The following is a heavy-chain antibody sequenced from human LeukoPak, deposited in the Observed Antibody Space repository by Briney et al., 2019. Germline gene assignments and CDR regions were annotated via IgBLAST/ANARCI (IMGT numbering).Heavy chain of an antibody. D-gene: IGHD2-21*02. CDR1: GYTFTSYY. CDR2: INPSGGST. V-gene: IGHV1-46*01. CDR3: ARGGTDDFYFDY. J-gene: IGHJ4*02. Sequence: GASVKVSCKASGYTFTSYYMHWVRQAPGQGLEGMGIINPSGGSTSYAQKFQGRVTITADESTSTAYMELSSLRSEDTAVYYCARGGTDDFYFDYWGQGTLVTVSS.